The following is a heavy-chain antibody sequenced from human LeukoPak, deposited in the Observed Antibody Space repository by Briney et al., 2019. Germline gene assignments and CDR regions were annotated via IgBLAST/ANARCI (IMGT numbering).Heavy chain of an antibody. Sequence: GRSLRLSCAASGFTFSSYGMHWVRQAPGKGLEWVAVISYDGSNKYYADSVKGRFTISRDNSKNTLYLQMNSLRAEDTAVYYCAKALDTAMVISYWGRGTLVTVSS. D-gene: IGHD5-18*01. J-gene: IGHJ4*02. CDR3: AKALDTAMVISY. V-gene: IGHV3-30*18. CDR1: GFTFSSYG. CDR2: ISYDGSNK.